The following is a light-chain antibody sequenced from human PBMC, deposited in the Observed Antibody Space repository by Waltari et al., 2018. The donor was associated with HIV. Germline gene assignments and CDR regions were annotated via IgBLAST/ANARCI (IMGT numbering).Light chain of an antibody. CDR2: ATS. CDR3: QSFDSSLNAYV. CDR1: SSHIGDTFA. J-gene: IGLJ1*01. Sequence: QSVLTQPPSVSGAPGQRVIISCTGSSSHIGDTFAVHWYQPLPGNAPKLLIYATSNRPSGVPDRFSGSKSGTSASLAITGLQAEDEAEYYCQSFDSSLNAYVFGPGTTVVVL. V-gene: IGLV1-40*02.